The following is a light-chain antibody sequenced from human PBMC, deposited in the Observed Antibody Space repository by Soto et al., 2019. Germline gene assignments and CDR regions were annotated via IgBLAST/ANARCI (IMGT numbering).Light chain of an antibody. CDR2: DAS. CDR1: QAVRNNY. Sequence: EFVLTQSPGTLSLSPGERATLSCRASQAVRNNYLAWYQQKPGQAPRLLIYDASNRATGIPARFSGSGSGTDFTLTVNGLQSEHFALYWCQQYDNWPPTFGGGTKVDIK. CDR3: QQYDNWPPT. J-gene: IGKJ4*01. V-gene: IGKV3-11*01.